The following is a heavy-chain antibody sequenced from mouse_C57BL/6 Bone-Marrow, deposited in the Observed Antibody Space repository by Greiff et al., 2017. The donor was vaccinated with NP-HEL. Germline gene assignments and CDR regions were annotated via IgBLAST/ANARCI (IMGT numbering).Heavy chain of an antibody. V-gene: IGHV5-6*01. J-gene: IGHJ3*01. CDR1: GFTFSSYG. Sequence: EVQLVESGGDLVKPGGSLKLSCAASGFTFSSYGMSWVRQTPDKRLEWVATISSGGSYTYYPDSVKGRFTISRDNAKNTLYLQMSSLKSEDTAMYYCARQREAYWGQGTLVTVSA. CDR2: ISSGGSYT. CDR3: ARQREAY.